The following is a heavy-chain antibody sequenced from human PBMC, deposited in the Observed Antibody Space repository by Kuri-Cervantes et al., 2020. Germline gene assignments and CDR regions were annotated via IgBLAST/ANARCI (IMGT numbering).Heavy chain of an antibody. D-gene: IGHD3-10*01. CDR2: ISWNSGGI. Sequence: GGSLRLSCAASGFTFSDYYMSWIRQAPGKGLEWVSGISWNSGGIGHADSVKGRFTISRDNAKNSLYLQMNSLRAEDTAVYYCARLAVRGDFDYWGQGTLVTVSS. CDR1: GFTFSDYY. CDR3: ARLAVRGDFDY. J-gene: IGHJ4*02. V-gene: IGHV3-11*06.